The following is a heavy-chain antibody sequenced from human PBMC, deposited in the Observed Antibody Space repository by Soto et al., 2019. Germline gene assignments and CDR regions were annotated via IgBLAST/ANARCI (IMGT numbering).Heavy chain of an antibody. CDR2: INHSGST. CDR3: ARLRRVDISGWCFDY. V-gene: IGHV4-34*01. CDR1: AGSFIGHY. J-gene: IGHJ4*02. D-gene: IGHD6-19*01. Sequence: KSSETLSLTCVVYAGSFIGHYWSWIRQPPGKGLEWIGEINHSGSTNYNPSLKSRVTISVDTSKNQLSLELSSVTAADTAVYYCARLRRVDISGWCFDYWGQGTLVTVSS.